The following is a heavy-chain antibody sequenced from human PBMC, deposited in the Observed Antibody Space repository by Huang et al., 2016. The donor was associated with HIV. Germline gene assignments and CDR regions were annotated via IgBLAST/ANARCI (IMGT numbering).Heavy chain of an antibody. D-gene: IGHD6-19*01. CDR1: GFTFSSYG. Sequence: QVQLVESGGGVVQPGRSLRLSCAAPGFTFSSYGMHWVRRAPGKGLEWVAVIWYDGSNKYYADSVKGRFTISRDNSKNTLYLQMNSLKTEDTAVYYCALKGDSSGWEYFRHWGQGTLVTVSS. CDR3: ALKGDSSGWEYFRH. J-gene: IGHJ1*01. V-gene: IGHV3-33*08. CDR2: IWYDGSNK.